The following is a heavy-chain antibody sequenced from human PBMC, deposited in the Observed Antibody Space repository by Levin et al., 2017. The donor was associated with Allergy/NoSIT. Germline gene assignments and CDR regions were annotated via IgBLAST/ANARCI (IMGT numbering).Heavy chain of an antibody. CDR1: CGSISDGSYY. Sequence: SQTLSLTCSVSCGSISDGSYYWGWIRQPPGKGLEWIGSIYYSGSAYYNSSLKSRVTISVDRSKNEFSLKLRSVTAADTAVYYCASQGWQWLAHAYDYWGQGTLVTVSS. J-gene: IGHJ4*02. D-gene: IGHD6-19*01. V-gene: IGHV4-39*01. CDR3: ASQGWQWLAHAYDY. CDR2: IYYSGSA.